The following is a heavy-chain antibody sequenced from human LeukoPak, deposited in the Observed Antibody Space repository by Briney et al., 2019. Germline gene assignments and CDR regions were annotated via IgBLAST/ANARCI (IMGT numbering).Heavy chain of an antibody. CDR2: IYSGGST. Sequence: GGSLRLSCAASGFTVSSNYMSWVRQAPGKGLEWVSVIYSGGSTYYADSVKGRFTISRHNSKNPLYLQMNSLRAEDTAVYYCARDYRYYGDYVDYYYYGMDVWGQGTTVTVSS. V-gene: IGHV3-53*04. D-gene: IGHD4-17*01. J-gene: IGHJ6*02. CDR1: GFTVSSNY. CDR3: ARDYRYYGDYVDYYYYGMDV.